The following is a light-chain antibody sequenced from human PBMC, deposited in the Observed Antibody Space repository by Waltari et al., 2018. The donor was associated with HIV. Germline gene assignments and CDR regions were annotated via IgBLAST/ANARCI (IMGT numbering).Light chain of an antibody. CDR1: QSVLYSSNNKNY. J-gene: IGKJ2*01. Sequence: DIVITPSPDSLAVSLGERATINCKSSQSVLYSSNNKNYLAWYQQKPGQPPKLLIYWASTRESGVPDRFSGSGSGTDFTLTISSLQAEDVAVYYCQQYYSTPYTFGQGTKREIK. V-gene: IGKV4-1*01. CDR3: QQYYSTPYT. CDR2: WAS.